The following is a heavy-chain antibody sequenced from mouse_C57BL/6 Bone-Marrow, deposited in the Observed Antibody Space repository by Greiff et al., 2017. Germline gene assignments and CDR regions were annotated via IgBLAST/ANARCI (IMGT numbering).Heavy chain of an antibody. D-gene: IGHD2-4*01. CDR3: ARGYDYDYAMDN. J-gene: IGHJ4*01. CDR2: INPNYGST. CDR1: GYSFTDYN. V-gene: IGHV1-39*01. Sequence: EVQLQQSGPELVKPGASVKISCKASGYSFTDYNMNWVKQSNGKSLEWIGVINPNYGSTSYNQKFKGKATLTVDQSSSTAYMQLNSLTSETTAVYYCARGYDYDYAMDNWGQGASVTGSS.